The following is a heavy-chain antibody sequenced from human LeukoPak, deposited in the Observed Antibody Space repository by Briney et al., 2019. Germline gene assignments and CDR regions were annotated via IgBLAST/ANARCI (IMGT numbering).Heavy chain of an antibody. Sequence: PSETLSLTCAVYGGSFSDHYWSWIRQHPGKGLEWIGYIYYSGSTYYNPSLKSRVTISVDTSKNQFSLKLSSVTAADTAVYYCARFLRTYNYGMDVWGQGTTVTVSS. J-gene: IGHJ6*02. V-gene: IGHV4-31*11. CDR2: IYYSGST. CDR3: ARFLRTYNYGMDV. CDR1: GGSFSDHY.